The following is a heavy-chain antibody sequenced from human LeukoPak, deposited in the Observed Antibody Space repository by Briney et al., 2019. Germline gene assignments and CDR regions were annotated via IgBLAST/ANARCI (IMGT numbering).Heavy chain of an antibody. J-gene: IGHJ4*02. CDR2: IRSKAYGGTT. Sequence: PGRSLRLSCTASGFTFGDYAMSWVRQAPGEGLEWVGFIRSKAYGGTTEYAASVRGRFTISRDDSKGIAYLQMNSLKTEDTAVYYCTRRGGWYSDYWGQGTLVTVSS. CDR3: TRRGGWYSDY. V-gene: IGHV3-49*04. CDR1: GFTFGDYA. D-gene: IGHD6-19*01.